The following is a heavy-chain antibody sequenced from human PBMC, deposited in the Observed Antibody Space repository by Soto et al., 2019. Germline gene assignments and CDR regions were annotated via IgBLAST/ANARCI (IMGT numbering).Heavy chain of an antibody. V-gene: IGHV5-10-1*01. J-gene: IGHJ6*02. CDR3: ARGSGWTYGMDV. Sequence: GESLKISCKGSGYSFTSYWISWVRQMPGKGLEWMGRIDPSDSCTNYSPSFQGHVTISADQSISTAYLQWSSLKASDTAMYYCARGSGWTYGMDVWGQGTTVTVAS. D-gene: IGHD3-10*01. CDR2: IDPSDSCT. CDR1: GYSFTSYW.